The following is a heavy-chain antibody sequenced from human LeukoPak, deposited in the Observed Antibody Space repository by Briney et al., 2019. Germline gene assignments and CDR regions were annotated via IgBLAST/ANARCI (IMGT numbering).Heavy chain of an antibody. CDR3: ARENGYRYDY. V-gene: IGHV4-59*01. CDR1: GGSITSYY. Sequence: PSETLSLTCTVSGGSITSYYWSWIRQPPGKGLEWIGSIYYSGSTNYNPSLKSRVTISVDTSKNQFSLKLSSATAADTALYYCARENGYRYDYWGQGTLVTVSS. J-gene: IGHJ4*02. CDR2: IYYSGST. D-gene: IGHD5-18*01.